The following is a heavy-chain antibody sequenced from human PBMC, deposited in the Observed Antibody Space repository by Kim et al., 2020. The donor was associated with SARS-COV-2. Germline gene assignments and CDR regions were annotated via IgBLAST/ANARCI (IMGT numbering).Heavy chain of an antibody. Sequence: SVKVSCKASGGTFSSYAISWVRQAPGQGLEWMGGIIPIFGTANYSQKFQGRVTITADESTSTAYMELSSLRSEDTAVYYCARGTLWFGELFGPGYYYGMDVWGQGTTVTVSS. CDR2: IIPIFGTA. V-gene: IGHV1-69*13. D-gene: IGHD3-10*01. CDR3: ARGTLWFGELFGPGYYYGMDV. J-gene: IGHJ6*02. CDR1: GGTFSSYA.